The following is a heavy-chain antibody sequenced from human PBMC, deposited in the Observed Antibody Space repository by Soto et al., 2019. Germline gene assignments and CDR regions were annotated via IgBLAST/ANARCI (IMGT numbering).Heavy chain of an antibody. Sequence: SETLSLTCTVSGGSIRGYYWSWIRQPPGKELELIGYIFYSGTPTYSPSFRSRVTISVDTSQNQFSLRLNTVTAADTAVYYCARGFDRYGAGSFCNYWGPGTLVTVSS. D-gene: IGHD3-10*01. CDR2: IFYSGTP. V-gene: IGHV4-59*01. CDR3: ARGFDRYGAGSFCNY. CDR1: GGSIRGYY. J-gene: IGHJ4*02.